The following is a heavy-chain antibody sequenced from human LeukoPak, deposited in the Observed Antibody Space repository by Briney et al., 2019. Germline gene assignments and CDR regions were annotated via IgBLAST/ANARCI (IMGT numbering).Heavy chain of an antibody. CDR1: GYTFTSYG. Sequence: ASVKVSCKASGYTFTSYGISWVRQAPGQGLEWMGWISAYNGNTNYAQKLQGRVTMTTDTSTSTAYMELRSLRSDDTAVYYCARDRQQWLVTNWFDPWGQGILVTVSS. D-gene: IGHD6-19*01. CDR3: ARDRQQWLVTNWFDP. J-gene: IGHJ5*02. CDR2: ISAYNGNT. V-gene: IGHV1-18*01.